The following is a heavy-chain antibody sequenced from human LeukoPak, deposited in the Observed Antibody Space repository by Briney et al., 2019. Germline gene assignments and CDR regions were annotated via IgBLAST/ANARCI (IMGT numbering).Heavy chain of an antibody. J-gene: IGHJ4*02. CDR2: INSDGSST. Sequence: PGGSLRLSCAASGFTFSSYWMHWVRQAPGKGLVWVSRINSDGSSTSYADSVKGRFTISRDNAKNSLYLQMDSLRVEDTAVYYCGRWLYSSGWAIDYWGQGTLVTVSS. V-gene: IGHV3-74*01. CDR1: GFTFSSYW. CDR3: GRWLYSSGWAIDY. D-gene: IGHD6-19*01.